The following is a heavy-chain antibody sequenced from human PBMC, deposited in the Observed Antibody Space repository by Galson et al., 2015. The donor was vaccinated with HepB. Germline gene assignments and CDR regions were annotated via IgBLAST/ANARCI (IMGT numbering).Heavy chain of an antibody. J-gene: IGHJ6*02. CDR2: IRSNAYGGTT. V-gene: IGHV3-49*04. D-gene: IGHD4-17*01. CDR1: GFTFRSYA. Sequence: SLRLSCATSGFTFRSYAMTWVRQAPGKGLEWIGFIRSNAYGGTTEYVASVKGRFTISRDDSRSIAYLQMNSLKTEDTAVYYCAVTTYYYYGMDIWGRGTTVTVSS. CDR3: AVTTYYYYGMDI.